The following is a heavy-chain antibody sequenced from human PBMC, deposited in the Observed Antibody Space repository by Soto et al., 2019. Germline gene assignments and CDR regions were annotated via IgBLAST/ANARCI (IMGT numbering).Heavy chain of an antibody. CDR2: IVPLPGTT. D-gene: IGHD6-19*01. CDR3: ASGVGVPGGSSGWPCDAVDV. CDR1: GGTFTKYA. Sequence: QVQLVQSGAAVRKPGSSVKVSCKASGGTFTKYAITWVRQAPGQGLEWMGGIVPLPGTTNYAQKFRGRVTISADQSTRTAYLALICQRSEDTAEYYCASGVGVPGGSSGWPCDAVDVLGQATTVLVTS. J-gene: IGHJ3*01. V-gene: IGHV1-69*01.